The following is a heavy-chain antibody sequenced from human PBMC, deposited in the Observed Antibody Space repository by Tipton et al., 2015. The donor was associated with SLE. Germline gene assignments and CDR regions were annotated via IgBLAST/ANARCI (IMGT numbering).Heavy chain of an antibody. D-gene: IGHD3-3*01. V-gene: IGHV5-51*01. CDR1: GYSFTSYW. CDR2: IYPGDSDT. CDR3: ARALYYDHWSGYPFDP. J-gene: IGHJ5*02. Sequence: VQLVQSGPEVKKPGESLKISCKGSGYSFTSYWIGWVRQMPGKGLEWMGIIYPGDSDTRYSPSFQGQVTISADKSISTAYLQWSSLKASDTAMYYCARALYYDHWSGYPFDPWGQGTLVTVSS.